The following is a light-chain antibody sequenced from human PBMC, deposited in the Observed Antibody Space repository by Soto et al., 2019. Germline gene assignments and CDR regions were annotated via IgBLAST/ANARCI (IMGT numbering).Light chain of an antibody. CDR3: SSYTSSSTVV. CDR1: SSDVGGYNY. CDR2: EVS. J-gene: IGLJ2*01. Sequence: QSALTQPASVSGSPGQSITISCTGTSSDVGGYNYVSWYQQHQGKAPKLMIYEVSNRHSGVSTRFSGSKSGNTASLTISGLQAEDEADYYCSSYTSSSTVVFGGGTKVTVI. V-gene: IGLV2-14*01.